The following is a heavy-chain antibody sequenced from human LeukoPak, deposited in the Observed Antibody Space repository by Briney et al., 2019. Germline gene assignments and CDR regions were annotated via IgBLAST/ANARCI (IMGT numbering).Heavy chain of an antibody. D-gene: IGHD6-6*01. Sequence: GGSLRLSCAASGVTVGNNYMNWVRQAPGKGLEWVSLIYSGGSTHYADSVKGRFTISRDNSKNTLYLQMNSLRVDDTAVYYCARDPPAVAANTYGWGQGTLVAVSS. CDR2: IYSGGST. J-gene: IGHJ4*02. CDR1: GVTVGNNY. CDR3: ARDPPAVAANTYG. V-gene: IGHV3-66*01.